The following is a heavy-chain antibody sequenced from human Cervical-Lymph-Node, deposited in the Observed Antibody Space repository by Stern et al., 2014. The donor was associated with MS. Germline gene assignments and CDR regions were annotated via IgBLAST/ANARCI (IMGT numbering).Heavy chain of an antibody. Sequence: QLVESGGGLVQPGRSLRLSCSASQITFDDYGFHWVRQVPGKGLEWVAGIGWNSTCKVYADSVKGRFTISRDNARDSLYLQMNNLTPDDMALYYCAKSYSSSWSGWIDSWGQGILVTVSS. CDR3: AKSYSSSWSGWIDS. V-gene: IGHV3-9*03. J-gene: IGHJ5*01. CDR2: IGWNSTCK. CDR1: QITFDDYG. D-gene: IGHD6-13*01.